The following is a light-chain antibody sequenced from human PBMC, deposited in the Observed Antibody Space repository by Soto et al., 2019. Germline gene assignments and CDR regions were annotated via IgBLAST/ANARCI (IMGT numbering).Light chain of an antibody. CDR3: GTWDSSLSAWV. V-gene: IGLV1-51*02. CDR1: SSNIGNNY. CDR2: EKG. Sequence: QSVLTQPPSVSAAPGQKVTISCSGSSSNIGNNYVSWYQQLPGTPPELLIYEKGKRPPGIPDRFSGSQSGTSATLGITGLQTGDEADYYCGTWDSSLSAWVFGGGTQLTVL. J-gene: IGLJ3*02.